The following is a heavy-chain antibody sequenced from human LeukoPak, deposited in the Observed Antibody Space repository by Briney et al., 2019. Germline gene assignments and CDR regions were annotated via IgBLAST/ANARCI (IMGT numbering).Heavy chain of an antibody. CDR1: GFTFSNYG. CDR3: AKDHTAMVRDAFDI. CDR2: ISYDGSNK. J-gene: IGHJ3*02. D-gene: IGHD5-18*01. Sequence: GGSLRLSCAASGFTFSNYGMHWVRQAPGKGLEWVAVISYDGSNKYYADSVKGRFTISRDNSKNTLYLQMNSLRAEDTAVYYCAKDHTAMVRDAFDIWGQGTMVTVSS. V-gene: IGHV3-30*18.